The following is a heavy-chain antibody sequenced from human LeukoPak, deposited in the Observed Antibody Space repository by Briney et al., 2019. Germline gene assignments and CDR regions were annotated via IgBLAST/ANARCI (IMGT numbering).Heavy chain of an antibody. J-gene: IGHJ4*02. CDR3: ARVPGEIAAVDY. D-gene: IGHD6-13*01. CDR1: GFTLSNFC. Sequence: GGSLRLSCVASGFTLSNFCMSWVRQAPGKGLEWVSDINHDGSGTYYVDSMKGRFTISRDNAKNSVYLQMNSLRAEDTAVYYCARVPGEIAAVDYCGQGTLVTVSS. V-gene: IGHV3-7*03. CDR2: INHDGSGT.